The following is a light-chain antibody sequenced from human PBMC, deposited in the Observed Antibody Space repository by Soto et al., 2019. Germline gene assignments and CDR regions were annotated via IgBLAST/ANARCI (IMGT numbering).Light chain of an antibody. J-gene: IGKJ2*01. CDR1: QRVSTKY. CDR2: GAS. CDR3: QQFGDSPPAFT. V-gene: IGKV3-20*01. Sequence: ESVLTQSPGTLSLSPGERATLSCRASQRVSTKYLTWYQQKPGQAPRLLIYGASIRATGIQDRFSGSVSGTDFALTISRLEPEDFAVYYCQQFGDSPPAFTFGQGTKLEI.